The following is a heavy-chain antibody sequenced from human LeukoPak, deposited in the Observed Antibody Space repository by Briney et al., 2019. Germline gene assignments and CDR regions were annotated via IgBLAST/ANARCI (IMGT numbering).Heavy chain of an antibody. CDR1: GGSFSGYY. CDR3: ARENYGRWFDP. CDR2: INHSGST. V-gene: IGHV4-34*01. D-gene: IGHD4-17*01. J-gene: IGHJ5*02. Sequence: SETLSLTCAVYGGSFSGYYWSWIRQPPGKGLEWIGEINHSGSTNYNPSLKSRVTISVDTSKNQFSLKLSSVTAADTAVYYCARENYGRWFDPWGQGTLVTVSS.